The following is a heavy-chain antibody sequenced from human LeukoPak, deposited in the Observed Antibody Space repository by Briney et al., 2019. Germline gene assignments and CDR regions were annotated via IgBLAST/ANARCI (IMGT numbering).Heavy chain of an antibody. CDR2: IYPGDSDT. Sequence: GESLKISCKASGYSFTTYWIAWGRQMPGKGLEWMGRIYPGDSDTRYSPSFQGQSPISVDKSISIAYLQWSSLKASDTAMEYCARLLQGVAGTWGYWGQGTLVTV. J-gene: IGHJ4*02. D-gene: IGHD6-19*01. CDR3: ARLLQGVAGTWGY. V-gene: IGHV5-51*01. CDR1: GYSFTTYW.